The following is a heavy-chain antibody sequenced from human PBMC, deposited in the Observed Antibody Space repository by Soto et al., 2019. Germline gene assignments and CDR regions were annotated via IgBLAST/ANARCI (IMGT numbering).Heavy chain of an antibody. CDR1: GFTFSSYA. CDR2: ISGSGGST. D-gene: IGHD3-22*01. CDR3: XDGAHDSTANYYGPGYYGMDV. V-gene: IGHV3-23*01. Sequence: PGGSLRLSCAASGFTFSSYAMSWVRQAPGKGLEWVSAISGSGGSTYYADSVKGRFTISRDNSKNTLYLQMNSLRAEDTAVYYLXDGAHDSTANYYGPGYYGMDVWGQGTTVTVSS. J-gene: IGHJ6*02.